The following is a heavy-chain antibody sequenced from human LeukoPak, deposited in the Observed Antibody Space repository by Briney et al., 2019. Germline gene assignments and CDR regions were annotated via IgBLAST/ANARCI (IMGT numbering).Heavy chain of an antibody. CDR1: GFTFRDYA. CDR3: VKEYHSRGFGAYFDY. CDR2: ISGDGSIK. D-gene: IGHD3-3*01. J-gene: IGHJ4*02. V-gene: IGHV3-30*04. Sequence: GGSLRLSCAASGFTFRDYAIHWVRQAPGKGLEWVAVISGDGSIKIYADSVKGRFTLSRDNSINTVDLQMNSLRAEDTAVYYCVKEYHSRGFGAYFDYWGQGTLVTVSS.